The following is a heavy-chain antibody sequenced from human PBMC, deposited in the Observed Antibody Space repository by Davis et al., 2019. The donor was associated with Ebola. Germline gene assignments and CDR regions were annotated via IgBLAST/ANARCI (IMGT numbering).Heavy chain of an antibody. J-gene: IGHJ4*02. V-gene: IGHV1-8*01. CDR3: ARDYAVGANDY. D-gene: IGHD1-26*01. Sequence: AASVKVSCKASGYTFTSYDINWVRQATGQGLEWMGWMNPNSGNTGYAQKFQGRVTMTTDTSTSTAYMELRSLRSDDTAVYYCARDYAVGANDYWGQGTLVTVSS. CDR2: MNPNSGNT. CDR1: GYTFTSYD.